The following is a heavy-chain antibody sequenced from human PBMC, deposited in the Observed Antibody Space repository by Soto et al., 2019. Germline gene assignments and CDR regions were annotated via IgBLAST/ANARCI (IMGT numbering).Heavy chain of an antibody. J-gene: IGHJ5*02. V-gene: IGHV2-5*02. Sequence: QITLKESGPTLVKPTQTLTLTCTFSGFSLTTSGVGVGWIRQPPGKALEWLALIYWDDDKRYSPSLKSSLTITKDTSKDQVVITMTNMDPADTATYFWALRTPTVPWWFDPCGQGALVTVSS. D-gene: IGHD4-17*01. CDR2: IYWDDDK. CDR1: GFSLTTSGVG. CDR3: ALRTPTVPWWFDP.